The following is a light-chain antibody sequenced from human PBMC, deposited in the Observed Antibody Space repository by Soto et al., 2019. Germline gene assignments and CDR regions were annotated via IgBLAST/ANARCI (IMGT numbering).Light chain of an antibody. Sequence: EIVLTQSPGTLSLSPGERATLSCRASQSVSSSYLAWYQQKPGQAPRLLIYGASSRATGIPDRFSGSGSGTDFTLTISRLEPADFAVYSCQQYGSSPPNTFGGGTKVEIK. CDR2: GAS. V-gene: IGKV3-20*01. CDR3: QQYGSSPPNT. CDR1: QSVSSSY. J-gene: IGKJ4*01.